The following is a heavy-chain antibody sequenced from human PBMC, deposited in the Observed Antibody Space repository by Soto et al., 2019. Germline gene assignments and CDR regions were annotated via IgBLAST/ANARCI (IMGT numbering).Heavy chain of an antibody. Sequence: PEESLKISCKGSGYSFTSYWISWVRQMPGKGLEWMGRIDPSDSYTNYSPSFQGHVTISADKSISTAYLQWSSLKASDTAMYYCARGGYSSGFYYYGMDVWGQGTTVTVSS. D-gene: IGHD6-19*01. CDR2: IDPSDSYT. J-gene: IGHJ6*02. CDR3: ARGGYSSGFYYYGMDV. V-gene: IGHV5-10-1*01. CDR1: GYSFTSYW.